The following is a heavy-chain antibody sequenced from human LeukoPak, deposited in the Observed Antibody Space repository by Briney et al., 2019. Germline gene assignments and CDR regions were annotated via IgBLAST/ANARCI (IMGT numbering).Heavy chain of an antibody. CDR1: GFTFSSYG. V-gene: IGHV3-30*18. CDR3: AKDGSGTIGYYFDY. J-gene: IGHJ4*02. CDR2: ISYDGSNK. D-gene: IGHD3-10*01. Sequence: PGGSLRLSCAAPGFTFSSYGMHWVRQAPGKGLEWVAVISYDGSNKYYADSVKGRFTISRDNSKNTLYLQMNSLRAEDTAVYYCAKDGSGTIGYYFDYWGQGTLVTVSS.